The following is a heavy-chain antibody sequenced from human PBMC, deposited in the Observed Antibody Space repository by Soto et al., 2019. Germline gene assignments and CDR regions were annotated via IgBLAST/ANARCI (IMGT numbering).Heavy chain of an antibody. CDR2: IGTAGDT. V-gene: IGHV3-13*01. J-gene: IGHJ6*03. D-gene: IGHD6-19*01. CDR3: ARSGVRAAVAGNYMDA. CDR1: GFTFSSYD. Sequence: PGGSLRLSCAASGFTFSSYDMHWVRQATGKGLEWVSAIGTAGDTYYPGSVKGRFTISRENAKNSLYLQMNSLRAGDTAVYYCARSGVRAAVAGNYMDAWGKGTTVTVSS.